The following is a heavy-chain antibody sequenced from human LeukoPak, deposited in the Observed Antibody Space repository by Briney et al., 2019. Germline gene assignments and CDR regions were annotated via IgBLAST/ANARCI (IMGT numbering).Heavy chain of an antibody. Sequence: PSETLSLTCAVSGGSISSGGYSWRWIRQPPGKGLEWIGYIYHSGSTYYNPSLKSRVTISVDRSKNQFSLKLSSVTAADTAVYYCARAQPPLYFDYWGQGTLVTVSS. CDR1: GGSISSGGYS. D-gene: IGHD5-18*01. V-gene: IGHV4-30-2*01. CDR2: IYHSGST. CDR3: ARAQPPLYFDY. J-gene: IGHJ4*02.